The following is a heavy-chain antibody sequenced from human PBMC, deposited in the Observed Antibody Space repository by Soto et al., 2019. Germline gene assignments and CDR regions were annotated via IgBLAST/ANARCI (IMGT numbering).Heavy chain of an antibody. D-gene: IGHD3-10*01. CDR1: GGSISSYY. CDR2: IYYSGST. J-gene: IGHJ6*02. CDR3: ARISGFGLGSGNYYGMDV. Sequence: SETLSLTCTVSGGSISSYYWSWVRQPPGKGLEWIGYIYYSGSTNYNPSLKSRVTISVDTSKNQFSLKLSSVTAADTAVYYCARISGFGLGSGNYYGMDVWGQGATVTVSS. V-gene: IGHV4-59*01.